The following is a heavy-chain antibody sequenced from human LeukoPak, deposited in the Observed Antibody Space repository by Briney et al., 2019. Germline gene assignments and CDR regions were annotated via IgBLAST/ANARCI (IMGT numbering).Heavy chain of an antibody. J-gene: IGHJ6*04. CDR3: AREGGQLWSPYYYYGMDV. V-gene: IGHV3-33*01. CDR2: IWYDGSNK. Sequence: GGSLRLSCAASGFTFSSYGMHWVRQAPGKGLEWVAVIWYDGSNKYYADSVKGRFTISRDNSKNTLYLQVNSLRAEDTAVYYCAREGGQLWSPYYYYGMDVWGKGTTVTVSS. CDR1: GFTFSSYG. D-gene: IGHD5-18*01.